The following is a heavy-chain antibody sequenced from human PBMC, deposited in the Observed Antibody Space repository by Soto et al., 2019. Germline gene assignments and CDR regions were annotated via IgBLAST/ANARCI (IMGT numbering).Heavy chain of an antibody. J-gene: IGHJ4*02. CDR1: GGSISSGGYY. V-gene: IGHV4-31*03. D-gene: IGHD1-26*01. CDR2: IYYSGST. Sequence: QVQLQESGPGLVKPSQTLSLTCTVSGGSISSGGYYWSWIRQHPGKGLEWIGYIYYSGSTYYNPSLKSRVTITVDTSKNHFSLKLSSVTAADTAVYYCAREGGIVGATAADYWGQGTLVTVSS. CDR3: AREGGIVGATAADY.